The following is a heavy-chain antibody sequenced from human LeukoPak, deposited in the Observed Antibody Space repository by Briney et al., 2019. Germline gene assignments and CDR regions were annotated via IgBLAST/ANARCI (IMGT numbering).Heavy chain of an antibody. V-gene: IGHV3-7*03. D-gene: IGHD2-2*02. CDR1: GFTVSSYW. Sequence: GGSLRLSCAASGFTVSSYWMSWVRQAPGMGLEWVANIKQDGSEKNYVDSAKGRFTISRDNAKNSLYLQMSSLRAEDTAVYYCAREGYLGYCSSTSCYNGAFDIWGQGTMVTVSS. CDR3: AREGYLGYCSSTSCYNGAFDI. CDR2: IKQDGSEK. J-gene: IGHJ3*02.